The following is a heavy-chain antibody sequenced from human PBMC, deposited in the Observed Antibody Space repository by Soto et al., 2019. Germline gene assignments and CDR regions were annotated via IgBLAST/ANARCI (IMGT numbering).Heavy chain of an antibody. D-gene: IGHD6-19*01. CDR1: GHTFTTYY. CDR2: INPGGGST. Sequence: QVQLVQSEAEVKKPGASVKISCKASGHTFTTYYIHWMRQAPGQGLEWMGIINPGGGSTTYAQRFQGGVAMTRDTSTSTVYMELSNLRSEDTAVYYCALYSNGWLPWGQGTMVTVSS. J-gene: IGHJ3*01. V-gene: IGHV1-46*01. CDR3: ALYSNGWLP.